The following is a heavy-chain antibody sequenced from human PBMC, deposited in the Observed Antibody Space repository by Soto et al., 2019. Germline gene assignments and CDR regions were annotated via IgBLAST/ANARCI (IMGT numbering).Heavy chain of an antibody. D-gene: IGHD1-26*01. V-gene: IGHV5-51*01. J-gene: IGHJ4*02. CDR3: ARHRRSGGRYLMGFAY. CDR2: IYPDDSDT. Sequence: PGESLKISCKGSGYTFSSHWIGWVRQMPGKGLEWMGIIYPDDSDTRYTPSFQGQVTISADKSISTAYLQWNSLKASDTALYYCARHRRSGGRYLMGFAYWGQGTLVTVSS. CDR1: GYTFSSHW.